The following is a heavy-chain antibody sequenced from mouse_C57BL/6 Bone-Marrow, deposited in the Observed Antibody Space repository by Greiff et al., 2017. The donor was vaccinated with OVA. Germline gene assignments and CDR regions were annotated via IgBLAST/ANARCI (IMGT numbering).Heavy chain of an antibody. Sequence: EVMLVESGGDLVKPGGSLKLSCAASGFTFSDYYMAWVRQVPEKGLEWVANINYDGSSTYYLDSLKSRFIISRDNAKNILYLQMSSLKSEDTATYYCARGPGSSYWYFDVWGTGTTVTVSS. V-gene: IGHV5-16*01. CDR1: GFTFSDYY. D-gene: IGHD1-1*01. J-gene: IGHJ1*03. CDR3: ARGPGSSYWYFDV. CDR2: INYDGSST.